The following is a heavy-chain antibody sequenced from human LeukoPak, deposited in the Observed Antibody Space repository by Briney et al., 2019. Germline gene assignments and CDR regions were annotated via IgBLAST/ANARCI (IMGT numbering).Heavy chain of an antibody. CDR2: IKYSGHT. CDR1: GFTVSSNY. CDR3: ARRGANDFGDSAGNFAYDI. D-gene: IGHD4-17*01. V-gene: IGHV4-34*08. Sequence: GSLRLSCAASGFTVSSNYMSWVRQPPGKGLEWIGEIKYSGHTNYNPSLESRVTISVDTSKKQFSLKLSSVTVADTALYFCARRGANDFGDSAGNFAYDIWGQGTMVTASS. J-gene: IGHJ3*02.